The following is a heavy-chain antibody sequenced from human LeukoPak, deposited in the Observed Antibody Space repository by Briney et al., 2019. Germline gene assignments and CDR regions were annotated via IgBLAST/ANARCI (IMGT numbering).Heavy chain of an antibody. CDR2: IYHSGST. J-gene: IGHJ4*02. Sequence: SETLSLTCAVSGGSISSGGYSWSWIRQPPGKGLEWIGYIYHSGSTYYNPSLKSRVTISVDRSKNQFSLKLSSVTAADTAVYYCARGSGYGGLDYWGQGTLSPSPQ. CDR3: ARGSGYGGLDY. CDR1: GGSISSGGYS. D-gene: IGHD5-12*01. V-gene: IGHV4-30-2*01.